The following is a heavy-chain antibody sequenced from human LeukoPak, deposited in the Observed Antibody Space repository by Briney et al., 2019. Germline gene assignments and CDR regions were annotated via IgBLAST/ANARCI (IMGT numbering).Heavy chain of an antibody. J-gene: IGHJ4*02. CDR2: ISGSGGTT. Sequence: QPGGSLRLSCAASGFAFSTYVMSWVRQAPGKGLELVSVISGSGGTTNYADSVKGRFTISRDNSKNTLYLQMNSLRAEDTAVYYCAKGLGGTYYFDYWGQGTLVTVSS. D-gene: IGHD1-26*01. V-gene: IGHV3-23*01. CDR1: GFAFSTYV. CDR3: AKGLGGTYYFDY.